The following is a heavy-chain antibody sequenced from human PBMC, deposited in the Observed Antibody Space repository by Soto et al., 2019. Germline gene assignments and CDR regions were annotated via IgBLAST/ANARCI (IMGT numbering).Heavy chain of an antibody. J-gene: IGHJ4*02. D-gene: IGHD2-15*01. Sequence: PGGPLRLSCAASGFTFSSYGMHWVRQAPGKGLEWVAGIWYDGSNKYYADSVKCRFTISRDNSKHTLYLQMNSLRAEDTAVYYCARDGYCSGGSCYSVPVFDYWGQGTLVTVSS. CDR2: IWYDGSNK. V-gene: IGHV3-33*08. CDR1: GFTFSSYG. CDR3: ARDGYCSGGSCYSVPVFDY.